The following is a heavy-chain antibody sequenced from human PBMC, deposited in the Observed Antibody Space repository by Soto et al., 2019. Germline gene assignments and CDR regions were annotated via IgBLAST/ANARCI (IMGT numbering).Heavy chain of an antibody. CDR1: GFTFSNYG. J-gene: IGHJ6*02. D-gene: IGHD6-19*01. CDR3: ARDDIPGRAVAIYGMDV. CDR2: IWYDGSNE. Sequence: GGSMRLSCAASGFTFSNYGMHWVRQAPGKGLEWVAVIWYDGSNEYYADSVKGRFTISRDNSKNTLYLQMNSLRAEDTAVYYCARDDIPGRAVAIYGMDVWGQGTTVTSP. V-gene: IGHV3-33*01.